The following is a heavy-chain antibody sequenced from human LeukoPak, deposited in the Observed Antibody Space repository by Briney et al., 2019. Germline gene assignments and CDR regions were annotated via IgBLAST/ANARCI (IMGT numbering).Heavy chain of an antibody. V-gene: IGHV1-24*01. CDR2: FDPEDGET. J-gene: IGHJ6*03. CDR3: ARVYYWNYYYYMDV. D-gene: IGHD1-20*01. CDR1: GYTLTELS. Sequence: ASVKVSCKVSGYTLTELSMHWVRQAPGKGLEWMGGFDPEDGETIYAQKFQGRVTMTEDTSTDTAYMELRSLRSDDTAVYYCARVYYWNYYYYMDVWGKGTPVTVSS.